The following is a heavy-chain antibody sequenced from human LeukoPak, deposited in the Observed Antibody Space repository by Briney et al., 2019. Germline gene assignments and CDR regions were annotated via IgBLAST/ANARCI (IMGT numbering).Heavy chain of an antibody. J-gene: IGHJ4*02. CDR3: ARDRVSGNRAGFDL. Sequence: PGGSLRLTCAGTGFSFSSHAMSWVRQTPGKGLKWVSAMSGSASNSYYADSVKGRFTISRDNSKNTLYLQMNSLRVEDTATYFCARDRVSGNRAGFDLWGRGTLVTVSS. CDR2: MSGSASNS. CDR1: GFSFSSHA. V-gene: IGHV3-23*01. D-gene: IGHD5/OR15-5a*01.